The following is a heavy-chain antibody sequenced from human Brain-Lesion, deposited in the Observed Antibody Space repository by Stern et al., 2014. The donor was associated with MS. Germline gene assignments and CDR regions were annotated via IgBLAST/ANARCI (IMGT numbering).Heavy chain of an antibody. D-gene: IGHD1-26*01. CDR3: ARLSGVVDF. CDR1: GGSISRSTYY. V-gene: IGHV4-39*02. J-gene: IGHJ4*02. CDR2: IYYTGST. Sequence: VQLVESGPGLVKPSETLSLTCTVSGGSISRSTYYWGWIRQPPGKGLEWIGNIYYTGSTFYNPSLKSRVTISVGTSRNHFSPRRSSVTAADTAVYYCARLSGVVDFWGQGALVTVSS.